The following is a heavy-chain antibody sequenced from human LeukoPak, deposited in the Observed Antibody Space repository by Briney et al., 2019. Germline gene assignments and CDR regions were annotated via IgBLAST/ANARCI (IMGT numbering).Heavy chain of an antibody. CDR2: IYHSGST. CDR1: GYSISSGYY. D-gene: IGHD3-10*01. J-gene: IGHJ4*02. CDR3: ARDGYGSGSYYSDY. V-gene: IGHV4-38-2*02. Sequence: SETLSLTCTVSGYSISSGYYWGWIRQPPGKGLEWIGSIYHSGSTYYNPSLKSRVTISVDTSKNQFSLKLSSVTAADTAVYYCARDGYGSGSYYSDYWGQGTLVTVSS.